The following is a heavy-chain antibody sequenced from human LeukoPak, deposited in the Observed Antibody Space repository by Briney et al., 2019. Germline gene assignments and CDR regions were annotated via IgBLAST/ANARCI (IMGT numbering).Heavy chain of an antibody. CDR1: GFIVGDYQ. CDR3: ARDFGVATISLLDK. CDR2: ISSLGTT. Sequence: GGSPRLSCAASGFIVGDYQMSRIRQAPGKGLEWVSYISSLGTTYYADSVKGRFTISRDNAKNSLYLQMNSLRAEDTAVYYCARDFGVATISLLDKWGQGTLVTVSS. J-gene: IGHJ4*02. V-gene: IGHV3-11*01. D-gene: IGHD5-12*01.